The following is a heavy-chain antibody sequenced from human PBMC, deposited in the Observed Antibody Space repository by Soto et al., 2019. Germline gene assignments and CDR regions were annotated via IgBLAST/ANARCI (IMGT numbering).Heavy chain of an antibody. D-gene: IGHD3-22*01. J-gene: IGHJ4*02. CDR2: ISYDGSNK. CDR3: ARRFNYYDSSGYYDDY. CDR1: GFTFSSYG. V-gene: IGHV3-30*03. Sequence: GGSLRLSCAASGFTFSSYGMHWVRQAPGKGLEWVAVISYDGSNKYYADSVKGRFTISRDNSKNTLYLQMNSLRAEDTAVYYCARRFNYYDSSGYYDDYWGQGTLVTVSS.